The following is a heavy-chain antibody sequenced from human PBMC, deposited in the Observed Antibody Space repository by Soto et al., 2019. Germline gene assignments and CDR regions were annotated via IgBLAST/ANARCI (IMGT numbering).Heavy chain of an antibody. CDR2: TYYRSKWYN. Sequence: SQTLSLTCAISGDSVSSNSAAWNWVRQSPSRGLEWLGRTYYRSKWYNDYAVSVKSRVTINPDTSKNQFSLHLNSVTPEDTAVYYCARDTAAAGPDFDYWGQGTQLTVSS. CDR1: GDSVSSNSAA. J-gene: IGHJ4*02. D-gene: IGHD6-13*01. CDR3: ARDTAAAGPDFDY. V-gene: IGHV6-1*01.